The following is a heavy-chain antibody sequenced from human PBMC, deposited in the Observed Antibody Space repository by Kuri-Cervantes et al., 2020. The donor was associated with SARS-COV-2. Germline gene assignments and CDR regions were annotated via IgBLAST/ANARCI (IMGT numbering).Heavy chain of an antibody. CDR1: GYTFTGYY. J-gene: IGHJ6*02. D-gene: IGHD3-10*01. CDR3: ARGMVRGLIQYYYYGMDV. CDR2: INPNSGGT. Sequence: SVKVSCKASGYTFTGYYMYWVRQAPGQGLEWMGWINPNSGGTNYAQKFQGWVTITRDTSISTAYMELSRLRSDDTDVYYCARGMVRGLIQYYYYGMDVWGQGTTVTVSS. V-gene: IGHV1-2*04.